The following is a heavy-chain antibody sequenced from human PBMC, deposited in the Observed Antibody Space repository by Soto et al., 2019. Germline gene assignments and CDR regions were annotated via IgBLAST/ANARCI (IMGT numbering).Heavy chain of an antibody. D-gene: IGHD2-2*01. CDR3: ARGYCSSTSCYEFDY. CDR1: GVSIIGYY. J-gene: IGHJ4*02. Sequence: PSETLSLTYTVSGVSIIGYYWIWIRQPPWKVLEWIGSIYNSGSTNYNPSLKSRVTISVDTSKKQFSLKLSSVTAADTAVYYCARGYCSSTSCYEFDYWGQGTLVTVS. CDR2: IYNSGST. V-gene: IGHV4-59*01.